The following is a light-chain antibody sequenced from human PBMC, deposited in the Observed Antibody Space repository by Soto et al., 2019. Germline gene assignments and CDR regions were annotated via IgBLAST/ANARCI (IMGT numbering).Light chain of an antibody. V-gene: IGKV3-15*01. CDR2: GAS. Sequence: EIVMTQSPVTLSLSPGDRATLSCRASQSVASNLVWFQQKPGQAPRLLIYGASATATGIPARFSGSGSGTEFTLTISSLQSEDFAVYYCQQYNIWPRTFGPGTKVEIK. CDR1: QSVASN. CDR3: QQYNIWPRT. J-gene: IGKJ1*01.